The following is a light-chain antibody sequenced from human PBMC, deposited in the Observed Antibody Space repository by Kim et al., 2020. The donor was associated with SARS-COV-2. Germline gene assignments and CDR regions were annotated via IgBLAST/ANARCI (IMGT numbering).Light chain of an antibody. CDR3: AAWDGSLSVRV. V-gene: IGLV1-47*01. J-gene: IGLJ2*01. CDR2: TNN. Sequence: QSVLTQPPSASGTPGQRVTISCSGSSSNVGTNYLNWYQQLPGMAPKLLISTNNQRPSGVPDRFSGSKSGTSASLAISGLRSEDEADYYCAAWDGSLSVRVFGGGTQLTVL. CDR1: SSNVGTNY.